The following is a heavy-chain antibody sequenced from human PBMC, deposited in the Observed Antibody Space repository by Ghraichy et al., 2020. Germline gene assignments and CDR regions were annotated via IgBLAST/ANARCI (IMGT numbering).Heavy chain of an antibody. D-gene: IGHD1-26*01. CDR3: LSWREVGAKYGMDV. CDR1: GFTFSSYS. CDR2: ISSSSSYI. V-gene: IGHV3-21*01. J-gene: IGHJ6*02. Sequence: GALNISCAASGFTFSSYSMNWVRQAPGKGLEWVSSISSSSSYIYYADSVKGRFTISRDNAKNSLYLQMNSLRAEDTAVYYCLSWREVGAKYGMDVWGQGTTVTVSS.